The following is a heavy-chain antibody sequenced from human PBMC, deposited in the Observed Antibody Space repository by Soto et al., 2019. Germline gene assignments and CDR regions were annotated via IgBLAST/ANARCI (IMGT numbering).Heavy chain of an antibody. J-gene: IGHJ4*02. CDR2: IYGGGTT. V-gene: IGHV3-53*01. CDR1: GFAVSSKY. Sequence: EVQLVESGGGLIQPGGSLRLSCAASGFAVSSKYMTWFRQAPGRGLEWVSVIYGGGTTYYADSVKGRFTISRDTSKNTLHIQMNSLGAEDTAVYYCVQTTGWPGFDFWGQGTLVTVSS. CDR3: VQTTGWPGFDF. D-gene: IGHD6-19*01.